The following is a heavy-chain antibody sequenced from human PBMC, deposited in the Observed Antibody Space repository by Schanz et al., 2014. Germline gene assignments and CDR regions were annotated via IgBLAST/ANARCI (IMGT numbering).Heavy chain of an antibody. D-gene: IGHD3-10*01. J-gene: IGHJ4*02. CDR3: VSSGSYSSYAL. CDR1: GFSFTTYA. Sequence: EVQLLESGGGLVQPGGSLRLSCASSGFSFTTYAMSWVRQAPGKGLEWVSSIGTSGGTNYAESVKGRFTISRDKSKNSLYLQMNSLRAEDTAVYHCVSSGSYSSYALWGQGTLVTVSS. CDR2: SIGTSGGT. V-gene: IGHV3-23*01.